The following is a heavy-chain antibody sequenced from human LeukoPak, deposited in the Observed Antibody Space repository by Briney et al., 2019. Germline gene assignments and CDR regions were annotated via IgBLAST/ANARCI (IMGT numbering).Heavy chain of an antibody. CDR1: GFTFSSYW. J-gene: IGHJ3*02. CDR2: IKQDGSEK. D-gene: IGHD6-13*01. Sequence: GGSLRLSCAASGFTFSSYWMSWVRQAPGKGLEWVANIKQDGSEKYYVDSVKGRFTISRDNAKNSLYLQMNSLRSEDTAVYYCATRYSSSWSYAFDIWGQGTMVTVSS. CDR3: ATRYSSSWSYAFDI. V-gene: IGHV3-7*03.